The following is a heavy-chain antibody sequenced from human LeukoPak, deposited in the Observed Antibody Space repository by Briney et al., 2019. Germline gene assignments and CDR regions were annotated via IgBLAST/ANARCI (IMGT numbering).Heavy chain of an antibody. Sequence: SETLSLTCAVYGGSFSGYYWSWIRQPPGKGLEWIGEINHSGSTNYNPSLKSRVTISVDTSKNQFSLKLSSVTAADTAVYYCARRRGAHTANALDIWGQGTMVTVSS. CDR2: INHSGST. D-gene: IGHD3-10*01. V-gene: IGHV4-34*01. J-gene: IGHJ3*02. CDR3: ARRRGAHTANALDI. CDR1: GGSFSGYY.